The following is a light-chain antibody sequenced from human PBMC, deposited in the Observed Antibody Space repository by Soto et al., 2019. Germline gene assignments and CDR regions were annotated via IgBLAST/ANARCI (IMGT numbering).Light chain of an antibody. Sequence: DIQMTQSPSSLSASLGDRVTITCRASQSISNYLNWYQQKPGKAPKLLIYAASSLQSGVPSGFSGSGSGTEFTLTISSLQPDDFATYYCQHYNSYSEAFGQGTKVDIK. CDR3: QHYNSYSEA. J-gene: IGKJ1*01. V-gene: IGKV1-5*01. CDR2: AAS. CDR1: QSISNY.